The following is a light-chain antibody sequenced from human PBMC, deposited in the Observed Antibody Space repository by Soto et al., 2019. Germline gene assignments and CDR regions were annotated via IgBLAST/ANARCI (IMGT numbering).Light chain of an antibody. CDR3: CSYAGSSLGV. CDR1: DSNIGSNT. V-gene: IGLV1-44*01. Sequence: QSVLTQPPAASGTPGQRLDISCSGSDSNIGSNTVNWYQQLPGTAPKLLIYTNFQRPSGVPDRFSGSKSVTSASLAISGLQPEDEAYYYCCSYAGSSLGVFGGGTKLTVL. J-gene: IGLJ3*02. CDR2: TNF.